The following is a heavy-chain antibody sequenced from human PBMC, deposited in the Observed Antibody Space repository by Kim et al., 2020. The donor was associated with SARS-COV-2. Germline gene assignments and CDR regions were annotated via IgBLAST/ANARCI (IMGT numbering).Heavy chain of an antibody. J-gene: IGHJ6*03. CDR2: INHSGST. Sequence: SETLSLTCAVYGGSFSGYYWSWIRQPPGKGLEWIGEINHSGSTNYNPSLKSRVTISVDTSKNQFSLKLSSVTAADTAVYYCARSRDMDVWGKGTTVTVSS. CDR1: GGSFSGYY. CDR3: ARSRDMDV. V-gene: IGHV4-34*01.